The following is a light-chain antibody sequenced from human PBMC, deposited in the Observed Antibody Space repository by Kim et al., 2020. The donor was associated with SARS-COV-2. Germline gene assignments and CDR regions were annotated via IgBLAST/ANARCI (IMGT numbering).Light chain of an antibody. Sequence: DIVMTQSPDSLAVSLGERATINCKSSQSVLYSSNNKNYLAWYQQKPGQPPELLISWASTRESGVPDRFSGSGSGTDFTLTISSLQAEDVAGYYCQQYYGTPLTFGGGTKVDIK. V-gene: IGKV4-1*01. J-gene: IGKJ4*01. CDR2: WAS. CDR3: QQYYGTPLT. CDR1: QSVLYSSNNKNY.